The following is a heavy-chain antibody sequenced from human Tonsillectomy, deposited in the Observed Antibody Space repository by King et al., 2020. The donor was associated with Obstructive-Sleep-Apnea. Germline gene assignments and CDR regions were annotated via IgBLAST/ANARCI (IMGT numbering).Heavy chain of an antibody. D-gene: IGHD1-1*01. CDR3: TRGGAVATSGEFDY. J-gene: IGHJ4*02. Sequence: EVQLVESGGGVVQPGGSLRLSWEASGFTFSDYDMHWVRQVIGKGLEWVSVFGTAGETFYGDSVKGRFTIPRDNAKKCLYHQMNSLRAGDTALYYCTRGGAVATSGEFDYWGQGILVTVSS. CDR2: FGTAGET. V-gene: IGHV3-13*04. CDR1: GFTFSDYD.